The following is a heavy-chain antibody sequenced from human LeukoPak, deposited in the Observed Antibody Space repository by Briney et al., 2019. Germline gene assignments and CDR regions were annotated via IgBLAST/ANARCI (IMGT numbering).Heavy chain of an antibody. Sequence: GSLRLSCGVSGFTLSRYSMNWVRQAPGKGLEWVSSISSSSSYIYYAASVKGRFTISRDNAKNSLSLQMNSLRAEDTAVYYCARGHSNYGDYFDYWGQGTLVTVSS. CDR3: ARGHSNYGDYFDY. J-gene: IGHJ4*02. CDR1: GFTLSRYS. CDR2: ISSSSSYI. D-gene: IGHD4-11*01. V-gene: IGHV3-21*01.